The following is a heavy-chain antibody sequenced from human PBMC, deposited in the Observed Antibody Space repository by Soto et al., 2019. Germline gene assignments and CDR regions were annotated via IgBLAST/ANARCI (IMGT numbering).Heavy chain of an antibody. CDR1: GGSISSYY. D-gene: IGHD1-20*01. V-gene: IGHV4-59*08. CDR3: ARHRYNWNHDTLTFDY. J-gene: IGHJ4*02. CDR2: IYYSGST. Sequence: PSETLSLTCTVSGGSISSYYWSWIRQPPGKGLEWIGYIYYSGSTNYNPSLKSRVTISVDTSKNQFSLKLSSVTAADTAVYYCARHRYNWNHDTLTFDYWGQGTLVTVSS.